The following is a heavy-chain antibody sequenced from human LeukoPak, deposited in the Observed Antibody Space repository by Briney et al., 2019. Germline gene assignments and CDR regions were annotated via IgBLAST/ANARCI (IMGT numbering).Heavy chain of an antibody. CDR2: IIPIFGTA. CDR3: ARGPVATIHFDY. V-gene: IGHV1-69*13. CDR1: GGTFSSYA. Sequence: PRASVKVSCKASGGTFSSYAISWVRQAPGQGLEWMGGIIPIFGTANYAQKFQGRVTITADESTSTAYMELSSLRSEDTAVYYCARGPVATIHFDYWGQGTLVTVSS. J-gene: IGHJ4*02. D-gene: IGHD5-12*01.